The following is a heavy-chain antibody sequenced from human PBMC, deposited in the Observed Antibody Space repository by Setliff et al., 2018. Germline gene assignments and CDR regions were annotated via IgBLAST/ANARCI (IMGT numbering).Heavy chain of an antibody. Sequence: SVKVSCKASGGTFSSYAISWVRQAPGQGLEWMGGIIPILGIANYAQKFQGRVTITADKSTSTVYMELSSLRSEDTAVYYCAKSGIIAAAGYYFDYWGQGTLVTVSS. J-gene: IGHJ4*02. V-gene: IGHV1-69*10. CDR1: GGTFSSYA. CDR2: IIPILGIA. CDR3: AKSGIIAAAGYYFDY. D-gene: IGHD6-13*01.